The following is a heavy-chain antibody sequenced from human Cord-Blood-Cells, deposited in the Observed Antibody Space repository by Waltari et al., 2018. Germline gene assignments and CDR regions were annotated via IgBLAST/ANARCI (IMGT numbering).Heavy chain of an antibody. V-gene: IGHV4-34*01. CDR1: GGSFSGYY. CDR3: ARRRNIVEVPASNYNWFDP. J-gene: IGHJ5*02. D-gene: IGHD2-2*01. Sequence: QVQLQQWGAGLLKPSETLSLTCAVYGGSFSGYYWSWIRQPPGKGLEGIGEINHSGSTNYNPSLKSRVTISVDTSKNQFSLKLSSVTAADTAVYYCARRRNIVEVPASNYNWFDPWGQGTLVTVSS. CDR2: INHSGST.